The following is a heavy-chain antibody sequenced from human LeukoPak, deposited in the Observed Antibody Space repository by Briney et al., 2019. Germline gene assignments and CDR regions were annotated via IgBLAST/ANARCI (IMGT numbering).Heavy chain of an antibody. J-gene: IGHJ4*02. V-gene: IGHV4-4*07. Sequence: SETQSLTCTVSGGSINSYYWGWVRQPAGKGLEGIGRIYPTGTTNYSPSFKSRLTMSLDTSKNQFSLKLRSVTAADTAVYYCGRQGYTASYYFVDYWSQGTLVTVSS. CDR2: IYPTGTT. D-gene: IGHD3-10*01. CDR1: GGSINSYY. CDR3: GRQGYTASYYFVDY.